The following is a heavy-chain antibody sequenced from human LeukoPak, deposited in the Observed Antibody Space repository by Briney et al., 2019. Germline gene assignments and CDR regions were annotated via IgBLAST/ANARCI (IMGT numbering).Heavy chain of an antibody. CDR2: IIPIFGTA. CDR1: GGTFSSYA. CDR3: ARDKDSYSSSWYYFDY. Sequence: ASVKVSCKASGGTFSSYAISWVRQAPGQGLEWIGGIIPIFGTANYAQKFQGRVTITTDESTSTAYMELSSLRSEDTAVYYCARDKDSYSSSWYYFDYWGQGTLVTVSS. J-gene: IGHJ4*02. V-gene: IGHV1-69*05. D-gene: IGHD6-13*01.